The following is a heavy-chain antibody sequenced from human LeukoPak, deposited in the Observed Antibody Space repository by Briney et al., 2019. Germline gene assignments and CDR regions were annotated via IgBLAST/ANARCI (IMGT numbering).Heavy chain of an antibody. CDR2: TSLSGGST. CDR3: AKAYCGGDCYANCFDY. D-gene: IGHD2-21*02. J-gene: IGHJ4*02. CDR1: GSTFTTNA. Sequence: GSSLRPSCAASGSTFTTNAMTGVRKAPGKGLDWGSATSLSGGSTYYADCVNGRFTISIDNSKNTLYLQMNSLRAEDTAVYYCAKAYCGGDCYANCFDYWGQGTLVTVSS. V-gene: IGHV3-23*01.